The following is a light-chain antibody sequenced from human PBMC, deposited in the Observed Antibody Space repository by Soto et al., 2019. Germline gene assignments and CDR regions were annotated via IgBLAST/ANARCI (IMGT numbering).Light chain of an antibody. CDR2: GAS. V-gene: IGKV1-9*01. J-gene: IGKJ3*01. CDR3: QQLFMYPPT. Sequence: IQLTQSPSSLSASVGDRVTITCRASQGIINYLAWYQQKPGKAPKLLIYGASTLQSGVTSRFSGSGSGTDFTLTVSSLQPEDFATYYCQQLFMYPPTFGTGTKVDIK. CDR1: QGIINY.